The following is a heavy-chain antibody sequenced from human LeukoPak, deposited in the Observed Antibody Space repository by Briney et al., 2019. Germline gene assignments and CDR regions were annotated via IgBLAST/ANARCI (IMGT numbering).Heavy chain of an antibody. V-gene: IGHV4-39*02. D-gene: IGHD3-3*01. Sequence: SETLSLTCTVSGGSISSRSYYWGWIRQPPGKGLEWIGSIYSGNTFSNPSLKSRVSISVDTSKSHFSLKLRSVTAADTAVYYCASPSDYDFWSGPPRNNYYYIDLWGKGTTVTVSS. J-gene: IGHJ6*03. CDR3: ASPSDYDFWSGPPRNNYYYIDL. CDR1: GGSISSRSYY. CDR2: IYSGNT.